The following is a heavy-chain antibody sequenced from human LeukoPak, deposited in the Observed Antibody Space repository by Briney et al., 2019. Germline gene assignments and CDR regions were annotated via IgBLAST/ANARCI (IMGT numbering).Heavy chain of an antibody. CDR2: ISYDGSRK. CDR3: ARDRGSMVTTSGAFDI. Sequence: GGSLRLSCAASGFIFSDHAMSWVRQAPGKGLEWVAMISYDGSRKYYADSVKGRFTISRDNFQNTLYLQMNSLRPDDTAVYSCARDRGSMVTTSGAFDIWGQGTMVIVSS. V-gene: IGHV3-30*04. J-gene: IGHJ3*02. D-gene: IGHD4-17*01. CDR1: GFIFSDHA.